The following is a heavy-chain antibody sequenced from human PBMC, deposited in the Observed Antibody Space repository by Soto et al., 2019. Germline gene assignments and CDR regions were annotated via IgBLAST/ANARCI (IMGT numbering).Heavy chain of an antibody. CDR3: ARRVQQPHSYYYYGMDV. V-gene: IGHV5-51*01. Sequence: PGESLKISCKGSGDIFSTYWIGWVRQMPGKALEWMRIIYPAATDTRYSPSFQGRVTISAAKYISTAYLQWSSLKASDTAMYYCARRVQQPHSYYYYGMDVWGQGTTVTVSS. CDR2: IYPAATDT. J-gene: IGHJ6*02. D-gene: IGHD6-13*01. CDR1: GDIFSTYW.